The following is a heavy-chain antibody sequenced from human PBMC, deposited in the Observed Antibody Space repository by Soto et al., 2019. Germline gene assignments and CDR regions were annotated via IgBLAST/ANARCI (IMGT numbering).Heavy chain of an antibody. CDR1: GGSFSGYY. CDR2: INHSGST. J-gene: IGHJ6*02. D-gene: IGHD3-22*01. V-gene: IGHV4-34*01. CDR3: ARSSPYYYDSSGYPHLYYYYGMDV. Sequence: SETLSLTCAVYGGSFSGYYWSWIRQPPGKGLEWIGEINHSGSTNYNPSLKSRVTISVDTSKNQFSLKLSSVTAADTAVYYCARSSPYYYDSSGYPHLYYYYGMDVWGQGTTVTVSS.